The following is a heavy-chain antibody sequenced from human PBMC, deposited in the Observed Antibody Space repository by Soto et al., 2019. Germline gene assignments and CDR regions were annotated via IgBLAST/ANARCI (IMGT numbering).Heavy chain of an antibody. D-gene: IGHD5-12*01. V-gene: IGHV3-15*01. J-gene: IGHJ6*02. Sequence: GGSLRLSCAASGFTFSNAWMSWVRQAPGKGLEWVGRIKSKTDGGTTDYAAPVKGRFTISRDDSKNTLYLQMNSLKTEDTAVYYCTTDRKSGYDLYYYYGMDVWGQGTTVTVSS. CDR3: TTDRKSGYDLYYYYGMDV. CDR1: GFTFSNAW. CDR2: IKSKTDGGTT.